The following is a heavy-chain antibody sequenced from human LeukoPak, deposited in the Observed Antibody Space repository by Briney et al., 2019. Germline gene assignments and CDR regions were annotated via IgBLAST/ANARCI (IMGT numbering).Heavy chain of an antibody. CDR1: GFTFSSYA. D-gene: IGHD3-22*01. V-gene: IGHV3-23*01. Sequence: GGSLRLSCAASGFTFSSYAMSWVRQAPGKGLEWVSAISGSGGSTYYADSVKGRFTISRDNSKNTLYLQMNSLRAEDTAVYYCAKDLRITMTVVVITPDYWGQGTLVTVSS. CDR3: AKDLRITMTVVVITPDY. J-gene: IGHJ4*02. CDR2: ISGSGGST.